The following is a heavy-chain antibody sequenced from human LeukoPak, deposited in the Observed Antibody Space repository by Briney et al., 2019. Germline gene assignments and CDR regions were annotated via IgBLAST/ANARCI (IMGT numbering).Heavy chain of an antibody. CDR2: IYYSGST. CDR3: AREPPPYCSSTSCPLTLPGI. CDR1: GGSISSGDYY. D-gene: IGHD2-2*01. Sequence: SQTLSLTCTVSGGSISSGDYYWSWIRQPPGKGLEWIGYIYYSGSTYYNTSLKSRVTISVDTSKNQFSLKLSSVTAADTAVYYCAREPPPYCSSTSCPLTLPGIWGQGTLVTVSS. J-gene: IGHJ4*02. V-gene: IGHV4-30-4*08.